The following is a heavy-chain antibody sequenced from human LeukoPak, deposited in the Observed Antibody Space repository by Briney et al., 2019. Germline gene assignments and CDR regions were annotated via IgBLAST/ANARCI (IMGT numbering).Heavy chain of an antibody. CDR2: IYYSGST. J-gene: IGHJ4*02. Sequence: SETLSLTCTVSGGSISSYYWNWIRLPPGKGLEWIGYIYYSGSTNYNPSLKSRVTISVDTSKNQFSLKLSSVTAADTAVYYCARDVGATPGYFDYWGQGTLVTVSS. V-gene: IGHV4-59*01. CDR1: GGSISSYY. D-gene: IGHD1-26*01. CDR3: ARDVGATPGYFDY.